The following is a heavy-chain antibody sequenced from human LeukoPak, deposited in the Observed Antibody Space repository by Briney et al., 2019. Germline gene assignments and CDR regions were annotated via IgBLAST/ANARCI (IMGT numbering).Heavy chain of an antibody. CDR1: GFTFSSYG. CDR2: ISYDGSNK. Sequence: GRSLRLSCAASGFTFSSYGMHWVRQAPGKGLEWVAVISYDGSNKYYADSVKGRFTISRDNSKNTLYLQMNSLRAEDTAVYYCVKDPQRYCSSTSCWDWFDPWGQGTLVTVSS. D-gene: IGHD2-2*01. J-gene: IGHJ5*02. CDR3: VKDPQRYCSSTSCWDWFDP. V-gene: IGHV3-30*18.